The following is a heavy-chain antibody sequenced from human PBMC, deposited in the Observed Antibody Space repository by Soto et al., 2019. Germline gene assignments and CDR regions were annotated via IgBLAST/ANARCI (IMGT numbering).Heavy chain of an antibody. V-gene: IGHV4-4*02. CDR1: GGSISSSNW. J-gene: IGHJ4*02. CDR2: IYYNENT. D-gene: IGHD3-10*01. CDR3: AANYGSGSYYHDY. Sequence: SQPLCLTCAVSGGSISSSNWWSWVRQPPGKGLEWIGEIYYNENTNYNPSLKSRVTISVDKSNNQFSLKLSSVTAADTAVYYCAANYGSGSYYHDYWGQGTLVTVSP.